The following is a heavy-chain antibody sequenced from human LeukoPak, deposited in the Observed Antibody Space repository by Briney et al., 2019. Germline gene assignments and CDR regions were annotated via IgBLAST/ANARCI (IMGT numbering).Heavy chain of an antibody. D-gene: IGHD3-10*01. V-gene: IGHV1-69*01. Sequence: GASVKVSCKASGGTFSSYAISWVRQAPGQGLEWMGGIIPIFGTANYAQKFQGRVTITADESTSTAYMELSSLRSEDTAVYYCARAPYSVRRRADGSGSHMGYWGQGTLVTVSS. J-gene: IGHJ4*02. CDR3: ARAPYSVRRRADGSGSHMGY. CDR2: IIPIFGTA. CDR1: GGTFSSYA.